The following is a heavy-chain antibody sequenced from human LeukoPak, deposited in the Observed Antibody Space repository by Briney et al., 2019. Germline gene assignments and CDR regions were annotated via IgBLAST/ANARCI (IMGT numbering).Heavy chain of an antibody. CDR1: GFTFSSYA. CDR2: NSGSGGSR. J-gene: IGHJ4*02. D-gene: IGHD2-15*01. V-gene: IGHV3-23*01. Sequence: GGSLRLSCAASGFTFSSYAMSWVRQAPGKGLEWVSANSGSGGSRYYADSVKGRFTISRDNSKNTLYLQMNSLRAEDTAVYYCAKSRRVVVAASQFDYWGQGTLVTVSS. CDR3: AKSRRVVVAASQFDY.